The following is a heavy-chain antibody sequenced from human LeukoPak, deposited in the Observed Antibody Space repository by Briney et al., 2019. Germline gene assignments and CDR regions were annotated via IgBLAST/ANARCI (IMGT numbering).Heavy chain of an antibody. CDR1: GYTFTSYY. CDR3: ARVLFYSSGNKSNRVDY. V-gene: IGHV1-46*01. CDR2: INPSGGST. Sequence: ASVKVSCKASGYTFTSYYMHWVRQAPGQGLEWMGIINPSGGSTSYAQKFQGRVTMTRDTSTSTVYMELSRLRSDDTAVYYCARVLFYSSGNKSNRVDYWGQGTLVTVSS. J-gene: IGHJ4*02. D-gene: IGHD6-19*01.